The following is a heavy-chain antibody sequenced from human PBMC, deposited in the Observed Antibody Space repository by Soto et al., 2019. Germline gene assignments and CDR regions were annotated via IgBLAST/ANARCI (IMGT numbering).Heavy chain of an antibody. D-gene: IGHD4-17*01. CDR2: ISAYNGNT. CDR3: ARAPGWMDYGDYVGPFDY. CDR1: GYTFTSYG. J-gene: IGHJ4*02. Sequence: QVQLVQSGAEVKKPGASVKVSCKASGYTFTSYGISWVRQAPGQGLEWMGWISAYNGNTNYAQKLQGRVTMTTDTSTSTAYRELRSLRSDDTAVYYCARAPGWMDYGDYVGPFDYWGQGTLVTVSS. V-gene: IGHV1-18*01.